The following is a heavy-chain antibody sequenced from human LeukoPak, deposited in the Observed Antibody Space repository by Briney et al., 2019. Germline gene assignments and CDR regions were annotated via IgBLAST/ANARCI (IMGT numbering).Heavy chain of an antibody. CDR3: AKSLYGSGSYYNWFDP. CDR1: GGSFSGYH. V-gene: IGHV4-34*01. J-gene: IGHJ5*02. CDR2: INHRGST. Sequence: TPSETLSLTCVVYGGSFSGYHWSWIRQSPGKGLEWIGEINHRGSTNYNPSLERRVTMSLDTSKNQFSLKLSSVTAADMAVYYCAKSLYGSGSYYNWFDPGAREPWSPSPQ. D-gene: IGHD3-10*01.